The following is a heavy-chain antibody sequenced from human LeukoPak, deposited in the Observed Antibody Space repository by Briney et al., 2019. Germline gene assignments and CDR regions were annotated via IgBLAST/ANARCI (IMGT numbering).Heavy chain of an antibody. J-gene: IGHJ6*04. D-gene: IGHD2-2*01. V-gene: IGHV5-51*01. CDR3: ARSAPSMLGYYYYGMDV. CDR2: IYPGDSDT. CDR1: GYRFTNYW. Sequence: GESLKISCKGSGYRFTNYWIGWVRQMPGKGLEWMGIIYPGDSDTRYSPSFQGQVTISADKSISTAYLQWSSLKASDTAMYYCARSAPSMLGYYYYGMDVWVKGTTVTVSS.